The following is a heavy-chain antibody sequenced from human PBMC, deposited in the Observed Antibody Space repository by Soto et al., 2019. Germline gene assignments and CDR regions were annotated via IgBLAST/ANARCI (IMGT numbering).Heavy chain of an antibody. V-gene: IGHV1-18*04. CDR3: ARVTSYYYGMDV. J-gene: IGHJ6*02. CDR2: ISAYNGNT. CDR1: GYTFTSYG. Sequence: ASVKVSCKASGYTFTSYGISWVRQAPGQGLEWMGWISAYNGNTNYAQKLQGRVTMTRDTSISTAYMELSRLRSDDTAVYYCARVTSYYYGMDVWGQGTTVTVSS.